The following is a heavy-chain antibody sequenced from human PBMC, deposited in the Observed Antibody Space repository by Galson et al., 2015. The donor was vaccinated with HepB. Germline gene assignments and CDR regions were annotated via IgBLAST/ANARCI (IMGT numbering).Heavy chain of an antibody. CDR2: ISHNGRT. Sequence: SETLSLTCAVSGGSITSDDWWSWVRQSPGKGLEWIGGISHNGRTTLNPSLKSPVSVSVDQFRNQFSLWLTSVTAADTAVYYCARGVDLVDSREPYYLDFWGQGTLVTVSS. J-gene: IGHJ4*02. CDR3: ARGVDLVDSREPYYLDF. D-gene: IGHD3-22*01. CDR1: GGSITSDDW. V-gene: IGHV4-4*02.